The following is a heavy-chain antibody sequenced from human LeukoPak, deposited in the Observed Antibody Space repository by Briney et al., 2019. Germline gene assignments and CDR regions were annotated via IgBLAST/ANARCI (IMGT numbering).Heavy chain of an antibody. CDR2: ISGSGGST. J-gene: IGHJ4*02. Sequence: GGSLRLSCAASGFTFSSYAMSWVRQAPGKGLEWVSSISGSGGSTYYADSVKGRFTISRDNSKNTLYLQMNSLRAEDTAVYYCAKAQYYYDSRALDYWGQGTLVTVSS. V-gene: IGHV3-23*01. CDR3: AKAQYYYDSRALDY. D-gene: IGHD3-22*01. CDR1: GFTFSSYA.